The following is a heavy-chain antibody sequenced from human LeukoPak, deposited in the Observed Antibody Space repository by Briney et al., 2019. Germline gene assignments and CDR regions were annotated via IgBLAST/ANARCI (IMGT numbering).Heavy chain of an antibody. CDR3: AREFSSSWAYFDY. CDR1: GFTFSSYS. D-gene: IGHD6-13*01. CDR2: ISSSSSYI. V-gene: IGHV3-21*01. Sequence: GGSLRLSCAASGFTFSSYSTNWVRQAPGKGLEWVSSISSSSSYIYYADSVKGRFTISRDNAKNSLYLQMNSLRAEDTAVYYCAREFSSSWAYFDYWGQGTLVTVSS. J-gene: IGHJ4*02.